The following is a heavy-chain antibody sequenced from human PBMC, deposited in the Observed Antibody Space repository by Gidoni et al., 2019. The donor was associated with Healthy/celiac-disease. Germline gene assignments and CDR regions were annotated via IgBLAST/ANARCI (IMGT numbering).Heavy chain of an antibody. CDR1: GFSPRTSGMC. CDR3: ERSRIAAAGSSFDY. D-gene: IGHD6-13*01. CDR2: IDWDDDK. J-gene: IGHJ4*02. V-gene: IGHV2-70*15. Sequence: QVTLRESCPALVKPTQTLTLTCTFSGFSPRTSGMCVSWIRQPPGKALEWIARIDWDDDKYYITSLKTRLNISKETSKNQLVLTMTNMDLVDTATYYCERSRIAAAGSSFDYWGQGTLVTVSS.